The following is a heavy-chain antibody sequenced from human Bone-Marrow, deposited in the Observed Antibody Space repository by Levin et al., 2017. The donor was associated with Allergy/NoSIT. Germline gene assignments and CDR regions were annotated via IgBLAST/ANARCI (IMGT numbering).Heavy chain of an antibody. J-gene: IGHJ4*02. V-gene: IGHV3-23*01. Sequence: GESLKISCAASGFTFTSYAMSWVRQAPGKGLEWVSAISGSGASTRYADSVKGRVTISRDNSKNTLYLQMNSLRAEDTAVYYCAKGGRHHDYGDGPFDYWGQGTLVTVSS. CDR1: GFTFTSYA. CDR3: AKGGRHHDYGDGPFDY. CDR2: ISGSGAST. D-gene: IGHD4-17*01.